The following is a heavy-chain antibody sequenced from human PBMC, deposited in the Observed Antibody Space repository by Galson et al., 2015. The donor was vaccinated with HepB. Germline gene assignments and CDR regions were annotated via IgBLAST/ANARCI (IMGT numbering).Heavy chain of an antibody. D-gene: IGHD2-15*01. CDR2: INPNSGGT. J-gene: IGHJ4*02. CDR3: ARDTCSGGSCYSVDY. CDR1: GYTFTGYY. Sequence: SVKVSCKASGYTFTGYYMHWVRQAPGQGLEWMGRINPNSGGTNYAQKFQGRVTMTRDTSISTAYMELSRLRSDDTAVYYCARDTCSGGSCYSVDYWGQGTLVTVSS. V-gene: IGHV1-2*06.